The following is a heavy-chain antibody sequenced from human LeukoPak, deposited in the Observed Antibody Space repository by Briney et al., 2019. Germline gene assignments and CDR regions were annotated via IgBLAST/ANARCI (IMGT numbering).Heavy chain of an antibody. CDR3: ARATYYCSSTSCYGATYFDY. CDR2: INAGNGNT. Sequence: APVKVSCKASGYTFTSYAMHWVRQAPGQRLEWMGWINAGNGNTKYSQKFQGRVTITRDTSASTAYMELSSLRSEDTAVYYCARATYYCSSTSCYGATYFDYWGQGTLVTVSS. V-gene: IGHV1-3*01. J-gene: IGHJ4*02. CDR1: GYTFTSYA. D-gene: IGHD2-2*01.